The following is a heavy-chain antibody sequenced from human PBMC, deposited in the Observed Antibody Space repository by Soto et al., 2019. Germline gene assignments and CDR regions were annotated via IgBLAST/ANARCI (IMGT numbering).Heavy chain of an antibody. V-gene: IGHV1-69*08. J-gene: IGHJ4*02. Sequence: QVQLVQSGAEVKKPGSSVKVSCKASGGTFSSYTISWVRQAPGQGLEWMGRIIPILGIANYAQKFQGRVTITADKSTSTAYMELSSLGAEDTAGYYCARDGYCSGGSGYSLDYWGQGTLVTVSS. CDR2: IIPILGIA. CDR1: GGTFSSYT. CDR3: ARDGYCSGGSGYSLDY. D-gene: IGHD2-15*01.